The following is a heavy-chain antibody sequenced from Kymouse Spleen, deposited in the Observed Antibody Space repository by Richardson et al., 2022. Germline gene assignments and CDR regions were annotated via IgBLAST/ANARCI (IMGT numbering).Heavy chain of an antibody. D-gene: IGHD3-10*01. J-gene: IGHJ6*02. CDR1: GGSFSGYY. CDR2: INHSGST. Sequence: QVQLQQWGAGLLKPSETLSLTCAVYGGSFSGYYWSWIRQPPGKGLEWIGEINHSGSTNYNPSLKSRVTISVDTSKNQFSLKLSSVTAADTAVYYCARERGSGSFYYYYGMDVWGQGTTVTVSS. CDR3: ARERGSGSFYYYYGMDV. V-gene: IGHV4-34*01.